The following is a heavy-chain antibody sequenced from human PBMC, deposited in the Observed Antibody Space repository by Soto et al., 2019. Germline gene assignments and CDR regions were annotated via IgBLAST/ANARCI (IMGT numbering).Heavy chain of an antibody. J-gene: IGHJ4*02. Sequence: GGSLILSCAASGFTFSSYGMHWVRQAPGKGLEWVAVISYDGSNKYYADSVKGRFTISRDNSKNTLYLQMNSLRAEDTAVYYCAKDGPSDISVVVVAATGFDYWGQGTLVTVSS. D-gene: IGHD2-15*01. CDR2: ISYDGSNK. CDR3: AKDGPSDISVVVVAATGFDY. V-gene: IGHV3-30*18. CDR1: GFTFSSYG.